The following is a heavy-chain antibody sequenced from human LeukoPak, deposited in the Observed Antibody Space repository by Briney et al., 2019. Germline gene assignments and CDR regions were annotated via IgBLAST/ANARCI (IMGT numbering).Heavy chain of an antibody. J-gene: IGHJ4*02. CDR1: GFTLDDYA. CDR3: AKANYDILTGYIDY. V-gene: IGHV3-9*03. D-gene: IGHD3-9*01. Sequence: GGSLRLSCAASGFTLDDYAMHWVRQAPGKGLEWVSGISWNSGSIGYADSVKGRFTISRDNAKNSLYLQMNSLRAEGMALCYCAKANYDILTGYIDYWGQGTLVTVSS. CDR2: ISWNSGSI.